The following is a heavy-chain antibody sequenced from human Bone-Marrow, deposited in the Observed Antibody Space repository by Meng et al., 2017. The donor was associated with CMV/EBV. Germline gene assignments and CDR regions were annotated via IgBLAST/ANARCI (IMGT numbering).Heavy chain of an antibody. Sequence: SQTLSLTCAIPGDSVSSNSAAWNWIRQSPSRGLEWLRRTYYRSKWYNDYAGSVKSRITINPDTSKNQFSLQLNSVTPEDTAVYYCAGSSDSSGYYPPNWLDPWGQGTLVTVSS. CDR1: GDSVSSNSAA. D-gene: IGHD3-22*01. CDR3: AGSSDSSGYYPPNWLDP. V-gene: IGHV6-1*01. CDR2: TYYRSKWYN. J-gene: IGHJ5*02.